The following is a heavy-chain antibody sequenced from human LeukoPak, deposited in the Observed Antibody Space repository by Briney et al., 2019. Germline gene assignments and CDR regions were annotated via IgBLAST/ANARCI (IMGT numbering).Heavy chain of an antibody. J-gene: IGHJ4*02. V-gene: IGHV3-74*01. D-gene: IGHD4-17*01. CDR2: INSEGSST. CDR3: ARDRVGGDYGYFDY. CDR1: GFTFSRYW. Sequence: GGSLRLSCAASGFTFSRYWMHWVRQDPGKGLVWVSRINSEGSSTSYADSVKGRLTISRDNAKNTLYLQMNSLRAEDTAVYYCARDRVGGDYGYFDYWGQGTLVTVSS.